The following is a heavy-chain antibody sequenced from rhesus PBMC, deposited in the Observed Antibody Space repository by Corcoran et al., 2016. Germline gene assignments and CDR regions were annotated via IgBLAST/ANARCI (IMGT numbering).Heavy chain of an antibody. CDR1: GSSIGDNY. V-gene: IGHV4S2*01. Sequence: QVQLQELGPGLVKPSETLPLTCAVAGSSIGDNYGSWIRLAPGRGLEWIGRIYGRRGPTDYNPSFSSRVASSIDTATNQFSLMLKSVTAADTAVYYCAKAGVATDFDYWGQGVLVTVSS. J-gene: IGHJ4*01. D-gene: IGHD1-44*01. CDR3: AKAGVATDFDY. CDR2: IYGRRGPT.